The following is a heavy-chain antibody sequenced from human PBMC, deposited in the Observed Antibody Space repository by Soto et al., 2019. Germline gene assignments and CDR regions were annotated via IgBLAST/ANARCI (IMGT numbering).Heavy chain of an antibody. D-gene: IGHD2-15*01. V-gene: IGHV3-64D*06. J-gene: IGHJ4*02. Sequence: EVDLVESGGGLVQPGGSLRLSCSASGFNLKDYGMHWVRQAPGKGLEQVAASTYVGGTPYYAQSVKGRFTVSRDNSKNPLYLHKGSLRPEDTGTYFCGKDGSHGRFPDYWGQGTLVTVSS. CDR1: GFNLKDYG. CDR3: GKDGSHGRFPDY. CDR2: STYVGGTP.